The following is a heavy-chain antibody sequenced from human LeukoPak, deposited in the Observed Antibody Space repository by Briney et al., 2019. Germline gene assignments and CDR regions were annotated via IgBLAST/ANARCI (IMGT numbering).Heavy chain of an antibody. J-gene: IGHJ6*04. CDR1: GFTFSSYW. CDR3: AREWNYYGSGIMDV. D-gene: IGHD3-10*01. CDR2: IKQDGGEK. V-gene: IGHV3-7*01. Sequence: GGFLRLSCAASGFTFSSYWMSWVRQAPGKGLEWVANIKQDGGEKYYVGSVKGRFTVSRDNAKNSLYLQMNSLRAEDTAVYYCAREWNYYGSGIMDVWGKGTTVTVSS.